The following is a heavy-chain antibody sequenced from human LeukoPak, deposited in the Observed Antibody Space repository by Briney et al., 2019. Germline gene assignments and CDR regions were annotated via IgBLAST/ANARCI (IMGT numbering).Heavy chain of an antibody. CDR1: GFTVSSNY. CDR2: ISSGGST. CDR3: ARLGTISSGSLDY. Sequence: GGSLRLSCAASGFTVSSNYMSWGRQAPGKGVEWVSVISSGGSTYYADSVKGRFTISRDNSKNTLYLQMNSLRAADTAVYYCARLGTISSGSLDYWGQGTLVTVSS. D-gene: IGHD6-19*01. J-gene: IGHJ4*02. V-gene: IGHV3-53*01.